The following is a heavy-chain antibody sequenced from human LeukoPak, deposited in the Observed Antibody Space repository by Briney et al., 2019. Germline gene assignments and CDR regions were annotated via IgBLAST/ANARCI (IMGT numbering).Heavy chain of an antibody. J-gene: IGHJ4*02. CDR1: GFTFSSYA. CDR2: ISGSGGST. D-gene: IGHD2-15*01. CDR3: AKISVPVVVAATLFFDY. V-gene: IGHV3-23*01. Sequence: AGGSLRLSCAASGFTFSSYAMSWVRQAPGKGLEWVSAISGSGGSTYYADSVKGRFTISRDNSKNTLYLQMNSLRAEDTAVYYCAKISVPVVVAATLFFDYWGQGTLVTVSS.